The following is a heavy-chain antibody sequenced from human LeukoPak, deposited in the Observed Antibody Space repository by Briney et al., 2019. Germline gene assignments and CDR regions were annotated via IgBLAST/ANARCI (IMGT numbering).Heavy chain of an antibody. CDR3: ARVITWFGETHFDY. D-gene: IGHD3-10*01. V-gene: IGHV1-69*06. J-gene: IGHJ4*02. CDR2: IIPIFGTA. Sequence: ASVKVSCKASGGTFSSYAISWVRQAPGQGLEWMGGIIPIFGTANYAQKFQGRVTITADKSTSTACMELSSLRSEDTAVYYCARVITWFGETHFDYWGQGTLVTVSS. CDR1: GGTFSSYA.